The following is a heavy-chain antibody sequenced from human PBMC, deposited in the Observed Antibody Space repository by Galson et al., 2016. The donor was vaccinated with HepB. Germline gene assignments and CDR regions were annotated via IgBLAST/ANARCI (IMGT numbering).Heavy chain of an antibody. CDR1: GYTLTSYY. D-gene: IGHD3/OR15-3a*01. CDR2: INPSGGST. J-gene: IGHJ4*02. Sequence: SVKVSCKASGYTLTSYYMHWVRQAPGQGLEWMGIINPSGGSTSYAQKFQGRVTVTRDTSTSTVYMALSSLRSEDTAVYYCAKGTGTGGYFDYWGQGTLVTVSS. V-gene: IGHV1-46*01. CDR3: AKGTGTGGYFDY.